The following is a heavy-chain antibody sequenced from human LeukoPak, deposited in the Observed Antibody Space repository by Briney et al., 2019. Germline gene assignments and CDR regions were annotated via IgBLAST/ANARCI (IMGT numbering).Heavy chain of an antibody. CDR2: SSGST. D-gene: IGHD3-10*01. Sequence: SETLSLTCTVSGGSISNYYWNWIRQPPGKGLEWIGYSSGSTNYNPSLMSRVSISLDTSKNQFSLRLSSVTAADTAVYYCARLDKELLWFGETWGQGTLVTVSS. CDR3: ARLDKELLWFGET. CDR1: GGSISNYY. J-gene: IGHJ5*02. V-gene: IGHV4-59*12.